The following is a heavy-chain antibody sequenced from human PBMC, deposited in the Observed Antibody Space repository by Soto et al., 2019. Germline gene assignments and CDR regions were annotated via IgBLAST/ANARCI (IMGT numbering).Heavy chain of an antibody. V-gene: IGHV3-23*01. CDR2: ISGSGGST. CDR3: AKVGPPIVVVIIHFDY. Sequence: EVQLLESGGGLVQPGGSLRLSCAASGFTFSSYAMSWVRQAPGKGLEWVSAISGSGGSTYYADSVKGRFTISRDNSKNTLYLQMNSLRAEDTAVYYCAKVGPPIVVVIIHFDYWGQGTLVTVSS. CDR1: GFTFSSYA. J-gene: IGHJ4*02. D-gene: IGHD2-21*01.